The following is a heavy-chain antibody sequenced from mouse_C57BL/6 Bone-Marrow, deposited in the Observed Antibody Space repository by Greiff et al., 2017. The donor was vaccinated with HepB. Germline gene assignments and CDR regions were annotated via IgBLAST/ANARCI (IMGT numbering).Heavy chain of an antibody. CDR2: INPSSGYT. V-gene: IGHV1-4*01. J-gene: IGHJ3*01. CDR1: GYTFTSYT. D-gene: IGHD1-1*01. Sequence: QVQLQQSGAELARPGASVKMSCKASGYTFTSYTMHWVKQRPGQGLAWIGYINPSSGYTKYNQKFKDKATLTADKSSSTAYMQLSSLTSEDSAVYYCVYYSWFAYWGQGTLVTVSA. CDR3: VYYSWFAY.